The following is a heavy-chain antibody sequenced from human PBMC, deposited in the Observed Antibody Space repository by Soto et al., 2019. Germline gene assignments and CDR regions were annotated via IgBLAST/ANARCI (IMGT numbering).Heavy chain of an antibody. CDR3: AKGDCSGGRCYRGFDY. CDR2: VSASGSIT. CDR1: GFTFSSYD. V-gene: IGHV3-23*01. D-gene: IGHD2-15*01. J-gene: IGHJ4*02. Sequence: EVQVLESGGGLVQPGGSLRLSCAASGFTFSSYDMNWVRQAPGKGLEWVSGVSASGSITSYADSAKGRFTISRDNAKNAVFLQRTSLRAEYTAVYFCAKGDCSGGRCYRGFDYWGQGTLVTVSS.